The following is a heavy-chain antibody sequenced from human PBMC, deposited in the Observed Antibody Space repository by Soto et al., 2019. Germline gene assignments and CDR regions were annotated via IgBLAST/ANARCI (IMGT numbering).Heavy chain of an antibody. D-gene: IGHD1-7*01. Sequence: PGGSLRLSCTASGFIFSNAWINWVRQAPGKGLEWVSVIYSGGSTYYAGSVKGRFTISRDNSKNTLYLQMNSLRAEDTAVYYCARGRGELHTYYYMDVWGKGTTVTVSS. CDR2: IYSGGST. V-gene: IGHV3-66*01. J-gene: IGHJ6*03. CDR3: ARGRGELHTYYYMDV. CDR1: GFIFSNAW.